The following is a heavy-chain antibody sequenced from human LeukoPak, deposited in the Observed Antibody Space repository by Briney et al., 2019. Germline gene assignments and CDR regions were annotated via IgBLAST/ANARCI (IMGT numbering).Heavy chain of an antibody. V-gene: IGHV4-39*02. CDR3: ARESGPGYGDYPGFKFDP. CDR2: MYYSGST. CDR1: GGSISSSSYY. J-gene: IGHJ5*02. Sequence: SETLSLTCSVSGGSISSSSYYWAWIRQPPGKELQWISSMYYSGSTYYNPFLRSRVTMSVDTSKNQFSLKLSSVTAADTAVYYCARESGPGYGDYPGFKFDPWGQGTLVTVSS. D-gene: IGHD4-17*01.